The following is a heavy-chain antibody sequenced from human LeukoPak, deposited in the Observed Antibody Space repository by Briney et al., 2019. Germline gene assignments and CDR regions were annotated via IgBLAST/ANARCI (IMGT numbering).Heavy chain of an antibody. CDR3: AKPWEGAYYFDY. CDR2: ISGSGGST. J-gene: IGHJ4*02. D-gene: IGHD1-26*01. V-gene: IGHV3-23*01. Sequence: GGSLRLPCAASGFTFSSYAMSWVRQAPGKGLEWVSAISGSGGSTYYADSVKGRFTISRDNSKNTLYLQMNSLRAEDTAVYYCAKPWEGAYYFDYWGQGTLVTVSS. CDR1: GFTFSSYA.